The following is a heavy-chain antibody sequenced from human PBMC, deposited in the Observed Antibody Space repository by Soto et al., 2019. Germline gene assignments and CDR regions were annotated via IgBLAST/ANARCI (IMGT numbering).Heavy chain of an antibody. V-gene: IGHV1-3*01. CDR2: IIADSGNT. CDR3: ASSYIAAAPYGMEV. J-gene: IGHJ6*02. D-gene: IGHD6-13*01. Sequence: ASVKVSCKTSEDRFSSYTIHWVRQAPGQRLEWMGWIIADSGNTKYSQTFQDRLTITRDTSASTAYMELSSLRSEDTAVYYCASSYIAAAPYGMEVWGQGTTVTVSS. CDR1: EDRFSSYT.